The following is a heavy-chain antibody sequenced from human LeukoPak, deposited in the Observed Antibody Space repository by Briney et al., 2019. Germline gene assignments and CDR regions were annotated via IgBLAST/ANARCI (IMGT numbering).Heavy chain of an antibody. D-gene: IGHD3-10*01. CDR2: IYYSGCT. V-gene: IGHV4-59*01. CDR3: ARSSYRGAYFDY. J-gene: IGHJ4*02. CDR1: GGSISSYY. Sequence: SETLSLTCTVSGGSISSYYWSWIRQPPGKGLEWIGYIYYSGCTNYNPSLKSRVTISVDTSKNQFSLKLSSVTAADTAVYYCARSSYRGAYFDYWGQGTLVTVSS.